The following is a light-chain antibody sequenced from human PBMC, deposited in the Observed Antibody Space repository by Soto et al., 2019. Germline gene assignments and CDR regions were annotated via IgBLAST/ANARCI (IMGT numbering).Light chain of an antibody. CDR3: QQYGSSPPWT. CDR2: GAS. Sequence: EIVLTQSPATLSLSPVERSTLSCRASQSISSYLAWYQQKPGQAPRLLIYGASSRATGIPDRFSGSGSGTDFTLTISRLEPEDFAVYYCQQYGSSPPWTCGQGTKGDIK. V-gene: IGKV3-20*01. CDR1: QSISSY. J-gene: IGKJ1*01.